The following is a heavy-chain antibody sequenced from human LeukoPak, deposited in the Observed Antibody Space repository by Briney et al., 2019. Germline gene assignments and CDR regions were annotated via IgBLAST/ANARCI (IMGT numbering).Heavy chain of an antibody. CDR2: IYHSGST. CDR1: GDFISSSRYY. D-gene: IGHD3-3*01. J-gene: IGHJ5*02. V-gene: IGHV4-39*07. CDR3: ARARFLEWYWDWFDP. Sequence: SETLSLTCIVSGDFISSSRYYWGWIRQPPGKGLEWIGSIYHSGSTYYNPSLKSRVTISVDTSKNQFSLKLSSVTAADTAVYYCARARFLEWYWDWFDPWGQGTLVTVSS.